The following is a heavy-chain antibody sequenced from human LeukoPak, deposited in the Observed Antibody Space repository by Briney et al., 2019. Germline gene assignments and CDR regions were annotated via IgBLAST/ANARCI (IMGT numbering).Heavy chain of an antibody. J-gene: IGHJ4*02. V-gene: IGHV3-11*01. CDR1: GFTFSDYY. CDR2: ISSSGGTI. D-gene: IGHD3-10*01. CDR3: ARDGSGSYYTPFDY. Sequence: GGSLRLSCAASGFTFSDYYMSWIRQAPGKGLEWVSYISSSGGTIYYADSVKGRFTISRDNAKNSLYLQMNGLRAEDTAVYYCARDGSGSYYTPFDYWGQGTLVTVSS.